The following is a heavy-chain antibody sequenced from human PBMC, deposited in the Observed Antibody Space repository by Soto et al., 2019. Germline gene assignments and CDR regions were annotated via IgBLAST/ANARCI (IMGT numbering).Heavy chain of an antibody. CDR3: ARVGGGAYYFDY. Sequence: SETLSLTCTVSGGSISSYYWSWIRQPPGKGLEWIGYIYYSGSTNYNPSLKSRVTISVDTSKNQFSLKLSSVTAADTAVYYCARVGGGAYYFDYWGQGTLVTVSS. D-gene: IGHD3-16*01. V-gene: IGHV4-59*01. CDR1: GGSISSYY. J-gene: IGHJ4*02. CDR2: IYYSGST.